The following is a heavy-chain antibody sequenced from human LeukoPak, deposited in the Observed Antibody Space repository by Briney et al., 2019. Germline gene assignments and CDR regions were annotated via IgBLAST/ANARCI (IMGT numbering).Heavy chain of an antibody. CDR3: AISGYSYSWAFDY. Sequence: SETLSLTCTVSGYSISSGYYWGWIRQPPGKGLEWIGSIYYSGSTYYNPSLKSRVTISVDTSKNQFSLKLSSVTAADTAVYYCAISGYSYSWAFDYWGQGTLVTVSS. CDR2: IYYSGST. J-gene: IGHJ4*02. V-gene: IGHV4-38-2*02. CDR1: GYSISSGYY. D-gene: IGHD5-18*01.